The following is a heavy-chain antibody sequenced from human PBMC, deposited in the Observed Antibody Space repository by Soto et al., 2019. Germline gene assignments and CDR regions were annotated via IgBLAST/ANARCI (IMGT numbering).Heavy chain of an antibody. D-gene: IGHD2-15*01. CDR2: ISSSGNTI. CDR1: GFTFSDYY. V-gene: IGHV3-11*01. CDR3: AIELVYWSGGNGFMDGAFDF. Sequence: GSLRLSCAASGFTFSDYYMSWIRQAPGKGLEWDSYISSSGNTIYHADSVKSRFTISRDNAKKSLSLQMNSLRAEDTAVYYCAIELVYWSGGNGFMDGAFDFWGQGTVVTDSS. J-gene: IGHJ3*01.